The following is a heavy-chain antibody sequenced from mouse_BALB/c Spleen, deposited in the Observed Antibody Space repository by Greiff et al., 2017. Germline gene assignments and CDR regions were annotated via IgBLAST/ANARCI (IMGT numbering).Heavy chain of an antibody. CDR2: IDPANGNT. V-gene: IGHV14-3*02. CDR3: AHLLLRSFAY. Sequence: VQLQQSGAELVKPGASVKLSCTASGFNIKDTYMHWVKQRPEQGLEWIGRIDPANGNTNYDPKFQGKATITADTSSNTAYLQLSSLTSEDTAVYYCAHLLLRSFAYWGQGTLVTVSA. J-gene: IGHJ3*01. D-gene: IGHD1-1*01. CDR1: GFNIKDTY.